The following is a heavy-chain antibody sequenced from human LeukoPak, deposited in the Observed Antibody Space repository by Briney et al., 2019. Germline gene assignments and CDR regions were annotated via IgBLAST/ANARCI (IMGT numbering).Heavy chain of an antibody. J-gene: IGHJ4*02. CDR3: ARTIAVAGTLSFDY. Sequence: SEALSLTCTVSGGSISSYYWTWIRQPPGKGLEWIGYIYYIGSTNYNPSLKSRVTISLDTSKNQFSLELSSVIAADTAVYYCARTIAVAGTLSFDYWGQGTLVTVSS. CDR2: IYYIGST. D-gene: IGHD6-13*01. CDR1: GGSISSYY. V-gene: IGHV4-59*01.